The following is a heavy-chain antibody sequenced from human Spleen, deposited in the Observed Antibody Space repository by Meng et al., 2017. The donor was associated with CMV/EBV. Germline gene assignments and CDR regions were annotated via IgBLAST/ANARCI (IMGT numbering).Heavy chain of an antibody. Sequence: ASVKVSCKASGYTFTGYYMHWVRQAPGQGLEWMGWINPNSGGTNYAQKFQGRVTMTKDTSISTAYMELSRLRSDDTAVYYCARGSIVVVPAASYVMDVWVQGTTVTVSS. CDR1: GYTFTGYY. CDR3: ARGSIVVVPAASYVMDV. J-gene: IGHJ6*02. D-gene: IGHD2-2*01. V-gene: IGHV1-2*02. CDR2: INPNSGGT.